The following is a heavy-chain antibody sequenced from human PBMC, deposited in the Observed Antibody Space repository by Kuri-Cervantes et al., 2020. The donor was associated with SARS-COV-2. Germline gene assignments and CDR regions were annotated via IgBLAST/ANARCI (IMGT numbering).Heavy chain of an antibody. CDR3: ARGHQGLLWFGYQVDF. Sequence: SLKISCAGSGFTFSRYAIHCVRQAPGKGLEWVAVISDDGKKRYYADSVKGRFTISRDNSQSTLYLQMNSLRTEDTAVYYCARGHQGLLWFGYQVDFWGQGTMVTVSS. CDR2: ISDDGKKR. D-gene: IGHD3-10*01. J-gene: IGHJ3*01. V-gene: IGHV3-30*04. CDR1: GFTFSRYA.